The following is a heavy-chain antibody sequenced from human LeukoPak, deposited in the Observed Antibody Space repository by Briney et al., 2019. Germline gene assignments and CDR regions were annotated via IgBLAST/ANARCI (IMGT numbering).Heavy chain of an antibody. D-gene: IGHD5/OR15-5a*01. Sequence: ASVKVSCKASGYTFTSYGISWVRQAPGQGLEWMGWISGYNGKTKYAQKLQGRVTMTTDTSTSTAYIELRSLRSEDTAVYYCARETSLSLRSFDYWGQGTLVTVSS. J-gene: IGHJ4*02. V-gene: IGHV1-18*01. CDR2: ISGYNGKT. CDR1: GYTFTSYG. CDR3: ARETSLSLRSFDY.